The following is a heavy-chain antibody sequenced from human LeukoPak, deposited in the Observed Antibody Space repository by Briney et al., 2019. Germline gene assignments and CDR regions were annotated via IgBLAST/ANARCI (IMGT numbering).Heavy chain of an antibody. CDR2: IGGKPHNYAT. J-gene: IGHJ4*02. CDR1: EFVFSGFS. V-gene: IGHV3-73*01. D-gene: IGHD3-3*01. CDR3: TRQGNVSPDDFWSGYYHY. Sequence: GGSLRLSCAASEFVFSGFSIHWVRQASGKGLEWLGQIGGKPHNYATTYAAPVKGRFTISRDDSKNTAYLQMNSLEIQDTAVYYCTRQGNVSPDDFWSGYYHYWGQGTLVTVSS.